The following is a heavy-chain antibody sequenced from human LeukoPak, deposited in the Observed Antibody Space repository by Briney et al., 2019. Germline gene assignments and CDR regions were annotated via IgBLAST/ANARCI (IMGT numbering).Heavy chain of an antibody. CDR1: RYTFTSYS. Sequence: ASVKVSFKASRYTFTSYSISWVRLAPGQGLEGMGWISAYNGNTNYEQKLQGRVTMTTDPPTRTAYMELRSLRSDATAVYYCARDRTHVVRGISDFYGMDVWGQGTTVTVSS. V-gene: IGHV1-18*01. CDR3: ARDRTHVVRGISDFYGMDV. D-gene: IGHD3-10*01. CDR2: ISAYNGNT. J-gene: IGHJ6*02.